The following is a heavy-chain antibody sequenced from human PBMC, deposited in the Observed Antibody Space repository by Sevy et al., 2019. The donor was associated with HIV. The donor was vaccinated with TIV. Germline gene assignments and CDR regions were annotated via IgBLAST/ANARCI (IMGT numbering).Heavy chain of an antibody. CDR3: AKGLGMVQGALLSDDI. CDR1: GVTFRSYG. Sequence: GGSLRLSCAASGVTFRSYGMHWVRQAPGKGLEWVAFIRYDGSTKYYADSVKGRFTISRDNSKNTLYLQMNSLRGDDTSLYYCAKGLGMVQGALLSDDIWGQGIMVTVSS. V-gene: IGHV3-30*02. CDR2: IRYDGSTK. D-gene: IGHD3-10*01. J-gene: IGHJ3*02.